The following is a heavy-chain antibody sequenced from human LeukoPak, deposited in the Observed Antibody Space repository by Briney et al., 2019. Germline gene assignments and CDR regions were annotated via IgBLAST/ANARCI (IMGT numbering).Heavy chain of an antibody. CDR3: AKSNWCDP. CDR2: ITGSSSTI. Sequence: GGSLRLSCAASGFTFSSYSMNWVRQAPGKGLEWVSYITGSSSTIYYADSVRGRFTTSRDNSKNSLYLQMNSLRVEDTAVYYCAKSNWCDPWGQGTLVTVSS. V-gene: IGHV3-48*04. CDR1: GFTFSSYS. J-gene: IGHJ5*02.